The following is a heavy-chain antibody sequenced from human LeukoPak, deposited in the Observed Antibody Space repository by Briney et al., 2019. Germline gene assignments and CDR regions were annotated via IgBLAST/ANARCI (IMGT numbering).Heavy chain of an antibody. J-gene: IGHJ4*02. CDR3: AKEEQVGAFDY. D-gene: IGHD1-26*01. Sequence: PGRSLRLSCAASGFTFSSYGMHWARQAPGKGLECVAVISYDGSNKYYADSVKGRFTISRDNSKNTLYLQMNSLRAEDTAVYYCAKEEQVGAFDYWGQGTLVTVSS. CDR2: ISYDGSNK. CDR1: GFTFSSYG. V-gene: IGHV3-30*18.